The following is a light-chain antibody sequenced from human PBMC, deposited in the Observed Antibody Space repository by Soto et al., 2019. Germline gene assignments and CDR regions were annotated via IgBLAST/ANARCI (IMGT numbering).Light chain of an antibody. V-gene: IGLV2-14*01. CDR3: SSYTSTSVV. CDR2: EVS. CDR1: SSDVGGYNY. Sequence: QSVLTQPASVSGSPGQSITISCTGTSSDVGGYNYVSWYQQHPGKAPKLMIYEVSNRPSGVSNRFSGSKSGNTASLTISELQAEDEADYYCSSYTSTSVVFGGGTKVTVL. J-gene: IGLJ2*01.